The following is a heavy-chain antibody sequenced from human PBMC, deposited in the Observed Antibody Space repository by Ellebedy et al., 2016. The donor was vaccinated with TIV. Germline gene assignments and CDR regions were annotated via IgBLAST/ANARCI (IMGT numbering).Heavy chain of an antibody. V-gene: IGHV3-23*01. CDR1: GFTFRSNA. Sequence: PGGSLRLSCVASGFTFRSNAMSWVRQASGKGLEWVSAISGSGINTNYADSVKGRFTISSDKSKNTLYLQVDRLRAEDTAIYYWASDPWGVGPSFDIWGQGTMVTVSS. CDR2: ISGSGINT. J-gene: IGHJ3*02. D-gene: IGHD1-26*01. CDR3: ASDPWGVGPSFDI.